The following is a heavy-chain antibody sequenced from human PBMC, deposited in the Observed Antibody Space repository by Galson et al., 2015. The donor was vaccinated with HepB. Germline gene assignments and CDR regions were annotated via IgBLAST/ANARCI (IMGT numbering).Heavy chain of an antibody. CDR3: AREGVVVPAAIGFDY. CDR1: GFTFSSYS. D-gene: IGHD2-2*02. CDR2: ISSSSSYI. Sequence: SLRLSCAASGFTFSSYSMNWVRQAPGKGLEWVSSISSSSSYIYYADSVKGRFTISRDNAKNSLYLQMNSLRAEDTAVYYCAREGVVVPAAIGFDYWGQGTLVTVSS. V-gene: IGHV3-21*01. J-gene: IGHJ4*02.